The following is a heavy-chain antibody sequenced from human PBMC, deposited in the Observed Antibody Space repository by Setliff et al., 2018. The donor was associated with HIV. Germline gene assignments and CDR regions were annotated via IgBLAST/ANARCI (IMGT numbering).Heavy chain of an antibody. V-gene: IGHV3-23*01. CDR2: ISGSGYP. D-gene: IGHD3-3*01. CDR3: AKQRYYDGNDGFDV. Sequence: GGSLRLSCLASGFTFSTYAINWVRLAPGKGLEWVSSISGSGYPYYADSVKGRFTISRDNSKNTLFLQMDSLRAEETALYYCAKQRYYDGNDGFDVWGQGTMVTVSS. CDR1: GFTFSTYA. J-gene: IGHJ3*01.